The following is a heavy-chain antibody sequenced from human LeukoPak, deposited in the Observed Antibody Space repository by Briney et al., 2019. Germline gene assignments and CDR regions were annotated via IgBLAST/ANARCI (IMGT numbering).Heavy chain of an antibody. CDR1: GFTFSSYA. J-gene: IGHJ4*02. CDR2: ISGSGGST. V-gene: IGHV3-23*01. D-gene: IGHD2-2*02. CDR3: AKGYRSSTSCYRLDC. Sequence: GGSLRLSCAASGFTFSSYAMSWVRQAPGKGLEWVSAISGSGGSTYYADSVKGRFTISRDNSKNTLYLQMNSLRAEDAAVYYCAKGYRSSTSCYRLDCWGQGTLVTVSS.